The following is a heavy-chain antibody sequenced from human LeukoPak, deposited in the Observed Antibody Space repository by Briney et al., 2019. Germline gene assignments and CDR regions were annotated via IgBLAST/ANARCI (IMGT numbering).Heavy chain of an antibody. V-gene: IGHV4-59*01. Sequence: SETLSLTCTVSGGSISIYYWSWIRQPPGKGLEWIGYIYYSGSTNYNPSLKSRVTISVDTSKNQFSLKLSSVTAADAAVYYCARGSDTAMVTFDYWGQGTLVTVSS. CDR3: ARGSDTAMVTFDY. CDR1: GGSISIYY. CDR2: IYYSGST. D-gene: IGHD5-18*01. J-gene: IGHJ4*02.